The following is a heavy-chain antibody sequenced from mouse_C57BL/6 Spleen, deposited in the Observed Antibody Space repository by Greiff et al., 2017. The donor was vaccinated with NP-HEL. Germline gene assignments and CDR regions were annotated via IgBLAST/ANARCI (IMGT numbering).Heavy chain of an antibody. Sequence: VQLQQSGAELVRPGASVTLSCKASGYTFTDYEMHWVKQTPVHGLEWIGAIDPETGGTAYNQKFKGKAILTADKSSSTAYMELRSLTSEDSAVYYCTIYYGSSYLYYFDYWGQGTTLTVSS. CDR1: GYTFTDYE. CDR2: IDPETGGT. D-gene: IGHD1-1*01. CDR3: TIYYGSSYLYYFDY. J-gene: IGHJ2*01. V-gene: IGHV1-15*01.